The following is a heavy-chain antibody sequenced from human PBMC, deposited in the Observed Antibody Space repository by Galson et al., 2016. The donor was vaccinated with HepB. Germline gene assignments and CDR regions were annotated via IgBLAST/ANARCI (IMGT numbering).Heavy chain of an antibody. CDR1: GGSFSGYY. D-gene: IGHD5-18*01. Sequence: LSLTCAVYGGSFSGYYWSWIRQPPGKGLEWIGYIYYSGNTYYNPSLESRVTISVDTSKNQFSLKLTSATPADTAVYYCARDHGYSGWFDPWGQGTLVAVSS. CDR3: ARDHGYSGWFDP. V-gene: IGHV4-34*01. J-gene: IGHJ5*02. CDR2: IYYSGNT.